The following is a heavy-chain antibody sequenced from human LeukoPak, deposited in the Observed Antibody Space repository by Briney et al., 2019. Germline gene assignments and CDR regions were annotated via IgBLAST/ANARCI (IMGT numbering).Heavy chain of an antibody. Sequence: SETLSLTCAVYGGSFSGYYWSWIRQPPGKGLEWIGEINHSGSTNYNPSLKSRVTISVDTSKNQFSLKLSSVTAADTAVYYCARGTDYFDYWGQGTLVTVSS. V-gene: IGHV4-34*01. CDR2: INHSGST. CDR1: GGSFSGYY. CDR3: ARGTDYFDY. J-gene: IGHJ4*02.